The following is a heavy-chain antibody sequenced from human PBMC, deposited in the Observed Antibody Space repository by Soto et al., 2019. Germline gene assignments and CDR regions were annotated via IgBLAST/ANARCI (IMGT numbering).Heavy chain of an antibody. D-gene: IGHD6-13*01. CDR3: ASPGLGRAAAGSDAFDI. CDR1: AITFSDYY. V-gene: IGHV3-11*01. Sequence: CGSLRLSCAASAITFSDYYMSWIRQATGKGLEWVSYISSSGSTIYYADSVKGRFTISRDNAKNSLYLQMNSLRAEDTAVYYCASPGLGRAAAGSDAFDIWGQGTMVTVSS. J-gene: IGHJ3*02. CDR2: ISSSGSTI.